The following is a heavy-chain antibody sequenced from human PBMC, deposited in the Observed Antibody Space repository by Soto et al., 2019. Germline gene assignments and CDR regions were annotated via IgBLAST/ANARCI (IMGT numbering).Heavy chain of an antibody. CDR1: GGSISSGDYY. CDR2: IYCSGST. Sequence: TLSLTCTVSGGSISSGDYYWSWIRQPPGKGLEWIGYIYCSGSTYYNPSLKSRVTISVDTSKNQFSLKLSSVTAADTAVYYCARVRHCSSTSCPFGWFDPWGQGTLVTVSS. CDR3: ARVRHCSSTSCPFGWFDP. J-gene: IGHJ5*02. V-gene: IGHV4-30-4*01. D-gene: IGHD2-2*01.